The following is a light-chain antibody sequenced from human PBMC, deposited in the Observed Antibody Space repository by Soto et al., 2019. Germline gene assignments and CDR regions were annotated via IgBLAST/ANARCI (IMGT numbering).Light chain of an antibody. J-gene: IGKJ5*01. V-gene: IGKV3-11*01. CDR2: DAS. CDR1: QSVSIS. CDR3: QQRSNWPPEIT. Sequence: EIVLAQSPATLSLSPGERATLSCRASQSVSISLAWYQQKPGQAPRLLIYDASNRATGVPARFSGSRSGTDFTLTVSSLEPEDFALYYCQQRSNWPPEITFGQGTRLEIK.